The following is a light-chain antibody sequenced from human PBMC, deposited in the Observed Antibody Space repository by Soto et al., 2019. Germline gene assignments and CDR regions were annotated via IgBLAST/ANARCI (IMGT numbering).Light chain of an antibody. Sequence: DIQTTQSPSSLSASVGDRVTITCRTSQSISTYLNWYQQKPGKAPKLLIYAASTLQAGIPPRFSGSGSGAEFTLTISSLEAEDSAIYYCQQSYSAPPTFGGGTKVELK. J-gene: IGKJ4*01. CDR3: QQSYSAPPT. CDR2: AAS. V-gene: IGKV1-39*01. CDR1: QSISTY.